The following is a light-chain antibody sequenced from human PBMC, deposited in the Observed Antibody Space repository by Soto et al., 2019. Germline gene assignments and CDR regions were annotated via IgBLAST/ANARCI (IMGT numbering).Light chain of an antibody. V-gene: IGKV3-15*01. CDR3: LQYHNLWA. CDR2: RAS. J-gene: IGKJ1*01. Sequence: IFLPQSPATLSVSLWEIATLSCRASQNIYSNVAWYQQRPGQAPRLLIYRASTRAPGIPARFSGSGSGTEFTLTISSLQSEDFTVYSCLQYHNLWAFGQGTKVDIK. CDR1: QNIYSN.